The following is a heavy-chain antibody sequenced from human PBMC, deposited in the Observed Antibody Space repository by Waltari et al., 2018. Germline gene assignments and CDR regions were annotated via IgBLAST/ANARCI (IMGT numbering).Heavy chain of an antibody. V-gene: IGHV1-46*01. J-gene: IGHJ4*02. CDR3: AREMVDRRDGYNYPFDY. CDR2: INPSGGST. CDR1: GYTFSSHD. D-gene: IGHD5-12*01. Sequence: QVQLVPSGAGVQMPGASVKLACQASGYTFSSHDVHWGRQAPGQGPEWMGQINPSGGSTSHAQKFEGRLTMTRDTSTSTVYMELGRLRSEDTAVYYCAREMVDRRDGYNYPFDYWGQGTLVTVSS.